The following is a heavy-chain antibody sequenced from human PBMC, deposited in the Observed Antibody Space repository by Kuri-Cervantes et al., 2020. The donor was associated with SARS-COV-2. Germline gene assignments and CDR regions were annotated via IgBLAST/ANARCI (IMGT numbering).Heavy chain of an antibody. CDR2: LNPNTGGT. V-gene: IGHV1-2*04. D-gene: IGHD3-10*01. J-gene: IGHJ4*02. CDR1: GYALTDYY. CDR3: ARGEAARGLMVVFKWRGAGPLHF. Sequence: ASVKVSCKASGYALTDYYIHWVRQAPGQGLEWMGWLNPNTGGTNYAQKFQGWVTMTRDTSLTTAYMELTRLTSDDPAVYFCARGEAARGLMVVFKWRGAGPLHFWGQGTLVTVSS.